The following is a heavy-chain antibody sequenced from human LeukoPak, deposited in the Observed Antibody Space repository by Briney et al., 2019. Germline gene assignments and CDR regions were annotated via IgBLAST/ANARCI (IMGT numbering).Heavy chain of an antibody. CDR1: AGSISSSDYY. D-gene: IGHD3-22*01. CDR2: ISYSRNT. J-gene: IGHJ6*03. V-gene: IGHV4-39*02. Sequence: PSETLSVTCTVSAGSISSSDYYWGWIRQSPGKGLEWIGRISYSRNTYYNPSLKSRVTISVGTSKNHFSLRLSSVTAADTAVYYCSRLTHSYYSDTSGYYPYYYMDVWGEGTTLAVSS. CDR3: SRLTHSYYSDTSGYYPYYYMDV.